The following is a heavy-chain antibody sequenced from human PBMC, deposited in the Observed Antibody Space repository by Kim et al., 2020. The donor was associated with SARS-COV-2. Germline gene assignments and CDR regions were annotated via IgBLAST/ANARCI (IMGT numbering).Heavy chain of an antibody. D-gene: IGHD3-22*01. V-gene: IGHV1-69*04. Sequence: SVKVSCKASGGTFSSYAISWVRQAPGQGLEWMGRIIPILGIANYAQKFQGRVTITADKSTSTAYMELSSLRSEDTAVYYCARVGQAHSKATYDSSGYYYGWFDPWGQGTLVTVSS. J-gene: IGHJ5*02. CDR1: GGTFSSYA. CDR3: ARVGQAHSKATYDSSGYYYGWFDP. CDR2: IIPILGIA.